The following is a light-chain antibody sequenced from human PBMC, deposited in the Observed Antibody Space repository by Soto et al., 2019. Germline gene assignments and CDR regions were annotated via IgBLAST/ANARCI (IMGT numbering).Light chain of an antibody. CDR2: LGS. CDR1: QSLLHSNGNNY. Sequence: DIVLAQSPISLPATPGQPASISCRSSQSLLHSNGNNYLDWYLQKPGQSPQLLIYLGSNRPSAVPDCLSGSGSGTDFTVKISSVEAEDVRVYYCMQALQTPRTFGKVTKVDIK. V-gene: IGKV2-28*01. J-gene: IGKJ1*01. CDR3: MQALQTPRT.